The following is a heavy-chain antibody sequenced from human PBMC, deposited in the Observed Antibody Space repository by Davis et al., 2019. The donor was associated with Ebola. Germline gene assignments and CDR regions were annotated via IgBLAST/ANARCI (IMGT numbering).Heavy chain of an antibody. CDR1: GYTFTSYA. Sequence: ASVKVSCKASGYTFTSYAMHWVRQAPGQRLEWMGWINAGNGNTKYSQKFQGRVTITRDTSASTAYMELSSLRSEDTAVYYCARAYCSSTSCYYGMDVWGQRTTVTVSS. CDR3: ARAYCSSTSCYYGMDV. J-gene: IGHJ6*02. V-gene: IGHV1-3*01. CDR2: INAGNGNT. D-gene: IGHD2-2*01.